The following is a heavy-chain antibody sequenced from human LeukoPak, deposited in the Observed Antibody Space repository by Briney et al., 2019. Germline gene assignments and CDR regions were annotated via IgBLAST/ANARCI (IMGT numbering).Heavy chain of an antibody. CDR2: ISWNSGYI. D-gene: IGHD6-19*01. CDR1: GFTFDNYA. J-gene: IGHJ4*02. V-gene: IGHV3-9*01. Sequence: PGRSLRLSCAASGFTFDNYAMRWVRQAPGKGLEWLSIISWNSGYIGYADSVKGRFTISRDNAKKSLDLQMNSLSAEDTAFYYCAKVRGTYSSGYFFDYWGQGTLVTVSS. CDR3: AKVRGTYSSGYFFDY.